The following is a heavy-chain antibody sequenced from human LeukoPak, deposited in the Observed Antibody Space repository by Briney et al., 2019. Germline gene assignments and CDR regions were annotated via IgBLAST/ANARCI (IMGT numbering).Heavy chain of an antibody. Sequence: GGSLRLSCAASGFTLSTYWMGWVRQAPGKGLEWVANIKQDGSDIYYVDSVKGRFTISRDNAKNSLYLQMSSLRAEDTAVYYCTRGGRLHPQSPYWGQGTLVTVSS. CDR1: GFTLSTYW. CDR2: IKQDGSDI. CDR3: TRGGRLHPQSPY. D-gene: IGHD3-16*01. V-gene: IGHV3-7*01. J-gene: IGHJ4*02.